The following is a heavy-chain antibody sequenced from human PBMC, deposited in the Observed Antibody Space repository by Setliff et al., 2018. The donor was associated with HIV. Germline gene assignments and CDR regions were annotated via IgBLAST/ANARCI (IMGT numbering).Heavy chain of an antibody. J-gene: IGHJ5*02. CDR2: FYTSGST. CDR1: GGSFTTYY. CDR3: ARDFDYGSDPGFFDP. D-gene: IGHD3-10*01. Sequence: SETLSLTCTVSGGSFTTYYWSWLRQPPGKELEWIGYFYTSGSTNYNPSLKSRVSMSVDTSKNQFSLKVNSVTAADTAVYYCARDFDYGSDPGFFDPWGQGTLVTVSS. V-gene: IGHV4-4*08.